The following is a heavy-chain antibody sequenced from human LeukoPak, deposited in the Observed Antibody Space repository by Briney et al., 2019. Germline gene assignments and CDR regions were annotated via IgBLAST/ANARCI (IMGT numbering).Heavy chain of an antibody. Sequence: GRSLRPSCAASGFTFRSHGMHWVRQAPGKGLEWVAIIWYDGSNKYYADSVKGRFTISRDNSKNTLYLQMNSLRAEDTAVYYCARDRAAARMDVWGKGTTVTVPS. D-gene: IGHD6-13*01. CDR3: ARDRAAARMDV. J-gene: IGHJ6*04. CDR1: GFTFRSHG. V-gene: IGHV3-33*01. CDR2: IWYDGSNK.